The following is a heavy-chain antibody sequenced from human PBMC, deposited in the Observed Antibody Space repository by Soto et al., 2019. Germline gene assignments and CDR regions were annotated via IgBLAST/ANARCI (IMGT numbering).Heavy chain of an antibody. CDR3: AKLSAPGWYRPFAY. CDR1: GFTFSSYD. Sequence: EVQLLESGGGLVQPGGSLRLSCAASGFTFSSYDMIWVRQAPGKGLEWVSGISGSGGSTYYADSVKGRFSVSRDNSKNTLYVQMNSLRAEDSAVYYCAKLSAPGWYRPFAYWCQGTLVTVS. V-gene: IGHV3-23*01. CDR2: ISGSGGST. D-gene: IGHD6-19*01. J-gene: IGHJ4*02.